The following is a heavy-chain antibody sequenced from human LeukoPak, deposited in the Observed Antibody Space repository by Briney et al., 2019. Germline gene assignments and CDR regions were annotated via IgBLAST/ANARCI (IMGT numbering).Heavy chain of an antibody. CDR2: IKQDGSKK. CDR1: GFTFSSYA. D-gene: IGHD5-24*01. V-gene: IGHV3-7*04. Sequence: GGSLRLSCTASGFTFSSYAMSWVRQAPGKGLEWVANIKQDGSKKSYVDSVKGRFTISRDNAKNSLYLQMNSLRAEDTAIYYCTRVGYIDEGIDYWGQGTLVTVSS. CDR3: TRVGYIDEGIDY. J-gene: IGHJ4*02.